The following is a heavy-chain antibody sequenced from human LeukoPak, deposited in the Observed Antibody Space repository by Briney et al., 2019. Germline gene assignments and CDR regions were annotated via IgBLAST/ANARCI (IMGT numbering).Heavy chain of an antibody. CDR2: ISSSISTI. CDR1: GFTFSSYS. D-gene: IGHD3-3*01. J-gene: IGHJ3*02. CDR3: ARDRSHYDFWSGYYRSAFDI. V-gene: IGHV3-48*02. Sequence: GGSLRLSCAASGFTFSSYSMNWVRQAPGKGREWVSYISSSISTISYADSVKGRFTISRDNAKNSLYLQMNSLRDEDTAVYYCARDRSHYDFWSGYYRSAFDIWGQGTMVTVSS.